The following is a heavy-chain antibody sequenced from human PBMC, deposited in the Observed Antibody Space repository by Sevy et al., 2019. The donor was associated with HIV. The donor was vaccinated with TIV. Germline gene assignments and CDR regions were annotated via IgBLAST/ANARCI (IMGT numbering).Heavy chain of an antibody. D-gene: IGHD3-22*01. J-gene: IGHJ6*02. Sequence: GGSLRLSCAASTFRVIDNYMSWVRQAPGKGLEWASTIYSGGSTFYADSVKGRFTISRDNSKNTLYLQMNSLRAEDTVVYYCARDRYYDASGYYFYYYGLDVWGQGTTVTVSS. CDR3: ARDRYYDASGYYFYYYGLDV. CDR2: IYSGGST. V-gene: IGHV3-66*01. CDR1: TFRVIDNY.